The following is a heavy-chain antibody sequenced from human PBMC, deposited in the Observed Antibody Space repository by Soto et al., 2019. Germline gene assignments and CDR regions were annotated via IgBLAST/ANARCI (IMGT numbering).Heavy chain of an antibody. J-gene: IGHJ3*02. CDR2: ISYDGSNK. Sequence: QPGGSLRLSCAASGFTFSSYGMHWVRQAPGKGLEWVAVISYDGSNKYYADSVKGRFTISRDNSKNTLYLQMNSLRAEDTAVYYSAKPLLSTTDTWLVDDAFDIWGQGTMVTVSS. CDR1: GFTFSSYG. CDR3: AKPLLSTTDTWLVDDAFDI. V-gene: IGHV3-30*18. D-gene: IGHD6-19*01.